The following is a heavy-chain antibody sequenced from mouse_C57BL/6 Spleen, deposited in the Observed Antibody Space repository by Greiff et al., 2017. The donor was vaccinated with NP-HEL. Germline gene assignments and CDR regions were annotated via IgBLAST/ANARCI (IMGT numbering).Heavy chain of an antibody. J-gene: IGHJ4*01. CDR3: LSTEGNE. D-gene: IGHD5-1*01. Sequence: VQLQQSGAELVKPGASVKISCKASGYAFTSYWMNWVKQRPGKGLEWIGQIYPGDGNTKYNGKFKVKATLTADKSSSTACMQLSSLTSEDSAVYLWLSTEGNEWGQGTSVTVPS. V-gene: IGHV1-80*01. CDR1: GYAFTSYW. CDR2: IYPGDGNT.